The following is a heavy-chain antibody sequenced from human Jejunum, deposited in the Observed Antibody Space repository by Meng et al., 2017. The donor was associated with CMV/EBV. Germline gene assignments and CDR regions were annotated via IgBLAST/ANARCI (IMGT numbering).Heavy chain of an antibody. CDR2: IKQDESEK. J-gene: IGHJ5*02. CDR3: ARGGIILPAAMGLDP. D-gene: IGHD2-2*01. V-gene: IGHV3-7*01. Sequence: SGFTFIDYWMSWVRQAPGKGLEWVANIKQDESEKNYVDSVKGRFTISRDNAKNSLYLRMNSLRAEDTAVYYCARGGIILPAAMGLDPWGQGTLVTVSS. CDR1: GFTFIDYW.